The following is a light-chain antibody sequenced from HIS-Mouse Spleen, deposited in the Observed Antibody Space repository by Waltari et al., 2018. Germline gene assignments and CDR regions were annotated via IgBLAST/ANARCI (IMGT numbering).Light chain of an antibody. CDR3: YSTDSSGNHRV. CDR1: PLPKKY. Sequence: SYELTQPPSVSVSPGQTARITCSGDPLPKKYAYWYQQKSGQAPVLVIYEDSKRHSGIPERFSGSSSGTMATLTISGAQVEDEADYYCYSTDSSGNHRVFGGGTKLTVL. J-gene: IGLJ2*01. CDR2: EDS. V-gene: IGLV3-10*01.